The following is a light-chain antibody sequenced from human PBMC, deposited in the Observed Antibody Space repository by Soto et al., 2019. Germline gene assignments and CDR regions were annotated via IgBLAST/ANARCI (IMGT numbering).Light chain of an antibody. J-gene: IGKJ2*01. V-gene: IGKV1-39*01. CDR1: QRISSY. CDR3: QQSNSTPYT. CDR2: AAS. Sequence: DIQMTQSPSSLSASVGDRVTITCRASQRISSYLNWYQQKPGKAPKLLIYAASNLQSGVPSRFSGSGSGTDFTLSISNLQPEDFANYYCQQSNSTPYTFGQGTKLEI.